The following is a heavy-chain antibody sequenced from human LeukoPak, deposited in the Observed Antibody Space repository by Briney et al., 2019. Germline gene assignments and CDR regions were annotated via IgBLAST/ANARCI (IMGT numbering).Heavy chain of an antibody. V-gene: IGHV3-15*01. CDR1: GFTFSNAW. Sequence: GGSLRLSCAASGFTFSNAWMSWVRQAPGKGLEWVGRIKSKTDGGTTDYAAPVKGRFTISRDDSKNTLYLQMNSLKTEDTAVYYCTTERVIVVVPAASSQPNFDYWGQGTLVTVSS. D-gene: IGHD2-2*01. CDR3: TTERVIVVVPAASSQPNFDY. CDR2: IKSKTDGGTT. J-gene: IGHJ4*02.